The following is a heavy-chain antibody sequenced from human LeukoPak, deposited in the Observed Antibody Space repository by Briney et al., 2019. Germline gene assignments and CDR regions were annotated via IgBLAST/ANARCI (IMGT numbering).Heavy chain of an antibody. Sequence: GGSLRLSCAASGFTFSSYGMHWVRQAPGKGLEWVAFIRYDGSNKYYADSVKGRFTISRDNSKNTLYLQMNSLRAEDTAVYYCAKDRGSRRFPWAVDYGDPESDYWGQGTLVTVSS. CDR2: IRYDGSNK. D-gene: IGHD4-17*01. CDR3: AKDRGSRRFPWAVDYGDPESDY. V-gene: IGHV3-30*02. J-gene: IGHJ4*02. CDR1: GFTFSSYG.